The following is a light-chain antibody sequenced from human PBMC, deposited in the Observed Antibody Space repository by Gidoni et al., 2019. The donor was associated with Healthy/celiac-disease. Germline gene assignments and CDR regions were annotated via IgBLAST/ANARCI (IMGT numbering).Light chain of an antibody. J-gene: IGKJ4*01. CDR3: QQSYSTLALT. CDR1: QSISSY. V-gene: IGKV1-39*01. CDR2: AAS. Sequence: DIQMTQSPSSLSASVGDRVTITCLACQSISSYLNWYQQNPAKAPKLLIYAASSLQSGVPSRFSGSGSGTDFTLTISSLQPEDFASYYCQQSYSTLALTFXGXTKVEIK.